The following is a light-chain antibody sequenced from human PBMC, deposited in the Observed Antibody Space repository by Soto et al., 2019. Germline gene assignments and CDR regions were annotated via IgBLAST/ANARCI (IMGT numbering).Light chain of an antibody. V-gene: IGLV1-44*01. J-gene: IGLJ2*01. CDR3: AAWDDSLNVVV. Sequence: QLVLTQPPSASGTPGQRVTISCSGSSSNIGSKTVNWYQQVPGTAPKLLIYSDNRRPSGVPDRFSGSKSGTSASLAISGLQSEDEADYYCAAWDDSLNVVVFGGGTKLTVL. CDR2: SDN. CDR1: SSNIGSKT.